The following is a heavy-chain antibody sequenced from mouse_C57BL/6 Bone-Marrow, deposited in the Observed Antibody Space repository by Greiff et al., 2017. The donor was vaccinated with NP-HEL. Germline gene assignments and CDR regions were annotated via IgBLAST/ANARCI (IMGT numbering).Heavy chain of an antibody. J-gene: IGHJ2*01. CDR1: GYTFTDYE. V-gene: IGHV1-15*01. CDR2: IDPETGGT. D-gene: IGHD2-3*01. Sequence: QVQLKESGAELVRPGASVTLSCKASGYTFTDYEMHWVKQTPVHGLEWIGAIDPETGGTAYNQKFKGKAILTADKSSSTAYMELRSLTSEDSAVYYCTRSSYDYVDYWGQGTTLTVSS. CDR3: TRSSYDYVDY.